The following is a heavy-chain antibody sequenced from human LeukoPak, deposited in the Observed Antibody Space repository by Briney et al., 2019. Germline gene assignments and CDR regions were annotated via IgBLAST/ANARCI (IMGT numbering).Heavy chain of an antibody. CDR2: IYYSGST. CDR1: GGSISSGDYY. D-gene: IGHD3-16*01. V-gene: IGHV4-30-4*01. Sequence: SETLSLTCTVSGGSISSGDYYWSWIRQPPGKGLEWIGYIYYSGSTYYNPSLKSRVTISIDTSKNQFSLKLSSVTAADTAVYYCARGFGSTDYGMDVWGQGTTVTVSS. CDR3: ARGFGSTDYGMDV. J-gene: IGHJ6*02.